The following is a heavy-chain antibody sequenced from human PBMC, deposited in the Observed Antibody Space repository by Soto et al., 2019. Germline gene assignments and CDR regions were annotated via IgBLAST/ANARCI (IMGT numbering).Heavy chain of an antibody. CDR3: ARVLDIVGAMDY. J-gene: IGHJ4*02. D-gene: IGHD1-26*01. CDR2: INPNSGGT. CDR1: GYTFTSYG. Sequence: ASVKVSCKASGYTFTSYGISWVRQAPGQGLEWMGWINPNSGGTNYAQKFQGRVTMTRDTSISTAYMELSRLRSDDTAVYYCARVLDIVGAMDYWGQGTLVTVSS. V-gene: IGHV1-2*02.